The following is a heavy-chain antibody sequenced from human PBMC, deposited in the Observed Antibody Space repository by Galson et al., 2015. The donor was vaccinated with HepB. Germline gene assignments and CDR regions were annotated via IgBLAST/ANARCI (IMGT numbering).Heavy chain of an antibody. Sequence: LSLTCTVSGGSISSSRYYWGWIRQPPGKGLEWIGSINYSGSTYYNPSLKSRVTISGDTSKNQFSLKLSSVTAADPAVYYCARSSDMVSTYYWGQGILVTVSP. CDR3: ARSSDMVSTYY. V-gene: IGHV4-39*01. D-gene: IGHD5/OR15-5a*01. CDR2: INYSGST. J-gene: IGHJ4*02. CDR1: GGSISSSRYY.